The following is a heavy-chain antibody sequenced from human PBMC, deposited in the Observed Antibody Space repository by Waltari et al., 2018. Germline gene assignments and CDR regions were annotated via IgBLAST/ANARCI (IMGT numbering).Heavy chain of an antibody. CDR2: IHYSGSS. D-gene: IGHD1-26*01. CDR3: ARADTSTSYFYYYMDV. Sequence: QVQLQESGPGLVKPSETLSLTCTVSGGSTSTYYWSWVRQSPGKGLGWIGYIHYSGSSVYNPSLRSRGAISLDTPNNQFARRLRSVTAADAAIYYCARADTSTSYFYYYMDVWGKGTTVTVSS. CDR1: GGSTSTYY. V-gene: IGHV4-59*01. J-gene: IGHJ6*03.